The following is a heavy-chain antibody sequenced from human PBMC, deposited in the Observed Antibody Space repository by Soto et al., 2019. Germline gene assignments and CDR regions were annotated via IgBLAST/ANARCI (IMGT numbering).Heavy chain of an antibody. D-gene: IGHD2-2*01. Sequence: GESLKISCKGSGYSFTIYCISWVLQMPWKGLEWMGRIDPSDSYTNYSPSFQGHVTISADKSISTAYLQWSSLKASDTAMYYCAREVVPDDTQPYYYYYGMDVWGQGTTVTVSS. CDR3: AREVVPDDTQPYYYYYGMDV. V-gene: IGHV5-10-1*01. CDR1: GYSFTIYC. CDR2: IDPSDSYT. J-gene: IGHJ6*02.